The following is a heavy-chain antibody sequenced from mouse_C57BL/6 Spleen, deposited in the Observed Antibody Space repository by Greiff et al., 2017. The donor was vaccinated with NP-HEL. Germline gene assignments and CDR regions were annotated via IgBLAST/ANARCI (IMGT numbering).Heavy chain of an antibody. CDR3: VRPIYDYDDWYFDV. CDR2: IRSNSNNYAT. V-gene: IGHV10-1*01. J-gene: IGHJ1*03. D-gene: IGHD2-4*01. Sequence: DVKLVESGGGLVQPKGSLKLSCAASGFSFNTYAMNWVRQAPGKGLEWVARIRSNSNNYATYYADSVKDRFTISRDDSESMLYLQMNNLKTEDTAMYYCVRPIYDYDDWYFDVWGTGTTVTVSS. CDR1: GFSFNTYA.